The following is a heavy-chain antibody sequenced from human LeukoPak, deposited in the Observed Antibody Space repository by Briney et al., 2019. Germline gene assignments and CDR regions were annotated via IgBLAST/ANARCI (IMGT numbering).Heavy chain of an antibody. J-gene: IGHJ4*02. CDR3: ARDHCSRGSCLGGH. Sequence: SVKVSCEASGDTFITYTFSWVRQAPGQGLEWMGRIIPSLDVSNYAQKFQGRVTLTADKSTTTTYMELTSLRTEDTAIYYCARDHCSRGSCLGGHWGQGTLVTVSS. D-gene: IGHD2-15*01. CDR2: IIPSLDVS. V-gene: IGHV1-69*04. CDR1: GDTFITYT.